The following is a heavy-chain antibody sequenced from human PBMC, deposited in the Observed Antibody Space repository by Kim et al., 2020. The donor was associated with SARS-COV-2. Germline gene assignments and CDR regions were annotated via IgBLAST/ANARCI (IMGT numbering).Heavy chain of an antibody. CDR3: ARGMDSSVYDY. V-gene: IGHV1-2*04. Sequence: ASVKVSCKASGYTFTGYSMHWVRQAPGQGLEWMGWINPNSGDTNYSQKFQGWVTMTRDTSISTAYMELSRLRSDDTAVYYCARGMDSSVYDYWGQRPLVSLS. CDR2: INPNSGDT. J-gene: IGHJ4*02. CDR1: GYTFTGYS. D-gene: IGHD3-22*01.